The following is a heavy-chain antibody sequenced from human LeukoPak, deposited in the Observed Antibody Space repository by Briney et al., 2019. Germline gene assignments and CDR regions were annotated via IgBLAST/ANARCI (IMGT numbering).Heavy chain of an antibody. V-gene: IGHV4-59*12. D-gene: IGHD1-26*01. CDR3: ARETSGSWFDP. CDR1: GGSISSYY. J-gene: IGHJ5*02. Sequence: PSETLSLTCTVSGGSISSYYWSWIRQPPGKGLEWIGYIYYSGSTNYNPSLKSRVTISVDTSKNQFSLKLSSVTAADTAVYYCARETSGSWFDPWGQGTLVTVSS. CDR2: IYYSGST.